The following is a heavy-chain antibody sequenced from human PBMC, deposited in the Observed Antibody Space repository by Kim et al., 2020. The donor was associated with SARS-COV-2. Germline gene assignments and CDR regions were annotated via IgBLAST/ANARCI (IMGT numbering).Heavy chain of an antibody. CDR3: ARDPSGNRAFDI. Sequence: SQTISLTCVISGDSVSSNSAAWNWIRQSPSRGLEWLGRTYYRSKWYTDYAVSVKSQININSDTSKNQFSLQLNSVTPEDTAVYYCARDPSGNRAFDIWGQGTMVTVSS. J-gene: IGHJ3*02. CDR2: TYYRSKWYT. V-gene: IGHV6-1*01. CDR1: GDSVSSNSAA.